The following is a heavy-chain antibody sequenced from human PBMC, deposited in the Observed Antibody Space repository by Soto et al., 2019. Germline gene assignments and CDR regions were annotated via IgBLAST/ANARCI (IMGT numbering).Heavy chain of an antibody. CDR2: IYYSGST. Sequence: QVQLQESGPGLVKPSETLSLTCTVSGGSVSSGSYYWSWIRQPPGKGLEWIGYIYYSGSTNYNPSLKRRVTISVDTSKNQFALRLSSVTAADTAVYYCAGDSIDGGSYSYYYSGMAVGGQGTTVTVSS. J-gene: IGHJ6*02. D-gene: IGHD1-26*01. CDR1: GGSVSSGSYY. V-gene: IGHV4-61*01. CDR3: AGDSIDGGSYSYYYSGMAV.